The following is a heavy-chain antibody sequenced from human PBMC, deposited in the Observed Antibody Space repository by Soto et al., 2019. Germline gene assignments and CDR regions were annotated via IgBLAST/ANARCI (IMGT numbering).Heavy chain of an antibody. J-gene: IGHJ3*01. V-gene: IGHV5-51*01. CDR2: IHPSKSAT. D-gene: IGHD4-17*01. CDR1: GYNFNNYW. CDR3: ARYFDYGGNSETFDC. Sequence: GESLKISCKVSGYNFNNYWIAWVRHMPGKGLEWTGIIHPSKSATRYSPSFEGQVTISADESISTAYLQWSSLKASDTAMYYCARYFDYGGNSETFDCWGQGTMVTVSS.